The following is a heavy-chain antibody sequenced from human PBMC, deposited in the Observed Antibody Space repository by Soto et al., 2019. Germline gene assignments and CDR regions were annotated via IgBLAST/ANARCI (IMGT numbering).Heavy chain of an antibody. CDR3: AKDLNSGWYAEYYFDY. CDR2: ISGSGGST. V-gene: IGHV3-23*01. J-gene: IGHJ4*02. Sequence: GGSLRLSCAASGFTFSSYAMSWVRQAPGKGLEWVSAISGSGGSTYYADSVKGRFTISRDNSKNTLYLQMNGLRAEDTAVYYCAKDLNSGWYAEYYFDYWGQGTLVTVSS. D-gene: IGHD6-19*01. CDR1: GFTFSSYA.